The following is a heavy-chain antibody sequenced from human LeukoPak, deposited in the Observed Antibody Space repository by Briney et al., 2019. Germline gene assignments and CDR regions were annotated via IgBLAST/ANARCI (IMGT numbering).Heavy chain of an antibody. Sequence: SETLSLTCTVSGGSISSYYWSWIRQPPGKGLEWIGYMSYKGRSSYNPSLRSRVTISVDASKKQFSLKLSSVTAADTAVYYCARDGYSDSSGYDYPPSVWGQGTLVTVSS. J-gene: IGHJ4*02. CDR3: ARDGYSDSSGYDYPPSV. D-gene: IGHD3-22*01. V-gene: IGHV4-59*01. CDR1: GGSISSYY. CDR2: MSYKGRS.